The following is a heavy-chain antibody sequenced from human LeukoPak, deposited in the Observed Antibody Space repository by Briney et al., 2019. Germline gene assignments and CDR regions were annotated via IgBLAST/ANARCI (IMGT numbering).Heavy chain of an antibody. J-gene: IGHJ4*02. CDR2: FDPEDGET. Sequence: ASVKVSCKVSGYTLTELSMHWVRQAPGKGLEWMGGFDPEDGETIYAQKFQGRVTMTEDTSTDTAYMELSSLRSEGTAVYYCATDLHVSVPWRSPDGDYWGQGTLVTVSS. V-gene: IGHV1-24*01. CDR3: ATDLHVSVPWRSPDGDY. CDR1: GYTLTELS. D-gene: IGHD3-3*01.